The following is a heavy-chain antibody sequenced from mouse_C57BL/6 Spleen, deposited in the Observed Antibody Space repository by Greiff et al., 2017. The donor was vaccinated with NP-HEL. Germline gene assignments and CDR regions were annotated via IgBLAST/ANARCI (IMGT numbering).Heavy chain of an antibody. J-gene: IGHJ4*01. CDR3: AGEGGDHAVAMGY. D-gene: IGHD2-13*01. CDR2: IYPSDGYT. V-gene: IGHV1-69*01. CDR1: GYTFTSYW. Sequence: QVQLQQSGPELVMPGASVKLSCKASGYTFTSYWMHWVKQRPGQGLEWIGGIYPSDGYTNYTQKFKGKSTLTADKSSSTAYMQLSSLTSEDSAVYYCAGEGGDHAVAMGYWGQGTSVTVSS.